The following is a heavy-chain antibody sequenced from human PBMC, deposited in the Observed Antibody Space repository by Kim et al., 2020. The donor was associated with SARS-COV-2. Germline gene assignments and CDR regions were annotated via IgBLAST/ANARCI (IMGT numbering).Heavy chain of an antibody. CDR2: ISYDGSNK. CDR1: GFTFSNCG. V-gene: IGHV3-30-3*01. D-gene: IGHD3-10*01. CDR3: ARDPWSRLRGVTYSYYGMGS. Sequence: GGSLRLSCAASGFTFSNCGMHWVRQAPGKGLEWVAVISYDGSNKNYADSVKGPFTISRDNYRKTLYLQMKSLRAKDTALYSCARDPWSRLRGVTYSYYGMGSGAKGPRSPSPQ. J-gene: IGHJ6*04.